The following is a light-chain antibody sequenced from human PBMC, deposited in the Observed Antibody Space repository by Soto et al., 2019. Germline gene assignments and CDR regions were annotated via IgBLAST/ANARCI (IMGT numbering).Light chain of an antibody. CDR2: DAS. V-gene: IGKV1-8*01. CDR3: QQLRMYPST. CDR1: QGISSY. J-gene: IGKJ4*01. Sequence: AIRMTQSPASLSASTGDRVTITCRASQGISSYLAWYQQKPGKAPKLLIYDASSLESGVPSRFSGSGSGTEFTLTISSLQAEDFATYYCQQLRMYPSTFGGGTKVDIK.